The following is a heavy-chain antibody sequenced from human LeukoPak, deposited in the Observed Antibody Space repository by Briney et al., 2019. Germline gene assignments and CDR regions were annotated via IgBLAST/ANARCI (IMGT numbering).Heavy chain of an antibody. CDR2: INPNSGGT. J-gene: IGHJ4*02. D-gene: IGHD2-15*01. CDR1: GYTFTGYY. V-gene: IGHV1-2*02. CDR3: ARESSRRVNLVAATERFFDY. Sequence: ASVKVSCKASGYTFTGYYMHWVRQAPGQGLEWMGWINPNSGGTNYAQKFQGRVTMTRDTSISTAYMELSRPRSDDTAVYYCARESSRRVNLVAATERFFDYWGQGTLVTVSS.